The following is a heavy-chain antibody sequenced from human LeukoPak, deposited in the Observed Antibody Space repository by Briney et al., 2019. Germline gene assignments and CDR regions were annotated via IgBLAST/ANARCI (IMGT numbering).Heavy chain of an antibody. D-gene: IGHD3-22*01. CDR2: IYHSGST. CDR3: ARVIHYDSSGYGYSPMSYYGMDV. J-gene: IGHJ6*02. Sequence: SQTLSLTCAVSGGSISSGGYSWSWIRQPPGKGLEWIGYIYHSGSTYYNPPLKSRVTISVDRSKNQFSLKLSSVTAADTAVYYCARVIHYDSSGYGYSPMSYYGMDVWGQGTTVTVSS. V-gene: IGHV4-30-2*01. CDR1: GGSISSGGYS.